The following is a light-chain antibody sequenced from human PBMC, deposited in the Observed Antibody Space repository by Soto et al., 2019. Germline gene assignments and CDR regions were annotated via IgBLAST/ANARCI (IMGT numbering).Light chain of an antibody. CDR2: AAS. J-gene: IGKJ5*01. Sequence: EIVLTQSPCTLSLSPGERATLSCRASQSVSSSYLAWYQQRPGQAPRLLIYAASSRATGIPARFSGSGSGTEFTLTISSLQSEDFAVYYCQQYNNWPPITFGQGTLLEVK. V-gene: IGKV3D-15*01. CDR3: QQYNNWPPIT. CDR1: QSVSSSY.